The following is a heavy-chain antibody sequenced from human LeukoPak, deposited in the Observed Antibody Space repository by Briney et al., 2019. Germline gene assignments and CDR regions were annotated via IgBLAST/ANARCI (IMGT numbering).Heavy chain of an antibody. CDR2: INHSGST. CDR1: GGSFSGYY. J-gene: IGHJ6*02. Sequence: SETLSLTCAVYGGSFSGYYWSWIRQPPGKGLEWIGEINHSGSTNYNPSLKGRVTISVGTSKNQFSLKLSSVTAADTAVYYCARFKIFGVVRYYYYGMDVWGQGTTVTVSS. D-gene: IGHD3-3*01. CDR3: ARFKIFGVVRYYYYGMDV. V-gene: IGHV4-34*01.